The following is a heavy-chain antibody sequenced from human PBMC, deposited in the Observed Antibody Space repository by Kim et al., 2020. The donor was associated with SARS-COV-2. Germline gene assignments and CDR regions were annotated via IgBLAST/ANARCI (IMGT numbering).Heavy chain of an antibody. CDR1: GGSFSGYY. J-gene: IGHJ5*02. CDR2: INHSGST. CDR3: ARGEGSSNWYRRWGWFDR. Sequence: SETLSLTCAVYGGSFSGYYWSWIRQPPGKGLEWIGEINHSGSTNYNPSLKSRVTISVDTYKNQFSLKLSSVTAADTAVYYCARGEGSSNWYRRWGWFDRGAREPWSPSPQ. V-gene: IGHV4-34*01. D-gene: IGHD6-13*01.